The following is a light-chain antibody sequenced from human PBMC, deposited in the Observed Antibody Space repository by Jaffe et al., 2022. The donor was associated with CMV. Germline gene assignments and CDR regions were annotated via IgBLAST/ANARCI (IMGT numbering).Light chain of an antibody. CDR1: NIGRKS. CDR2: YDK. Sequence: SYVLTQPPSVSVAPGETATITCEGDNIGRKSVHWYQQKPGQAPVVILPYDKDRPSGIPERFSASNSVNTATLIISRVEAGDEADYYCQVWDIVSDVIFGGGTKLTVL. CDR3: QVWDIVSDVI. J-gene: IGLJ2*01. V-gene: IGLV3-21*04.